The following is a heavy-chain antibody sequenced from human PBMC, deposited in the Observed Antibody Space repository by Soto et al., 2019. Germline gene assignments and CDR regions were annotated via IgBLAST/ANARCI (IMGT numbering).Heavy chain of an antibody. J-gene: IGHJ6*02. CDR1: GYTFGSYG. CDR3: ARGGYYDSSGSRNYHYYGIDV. D-gene: IGHD3-22*01. CDR2: ISPYDDDT. Sequence: ASVKVSCKTSGYTFGSYGISWVRQAPGQGLEWLGWISPYDDDTKYAQNLQGRVRMTTDTSTRTVYMDLRSLRSDDTAIYYCARGGYYDSSGSRNYHYYGIDVWGQGTTVTVS. V-gene: IGHV1-18*01.